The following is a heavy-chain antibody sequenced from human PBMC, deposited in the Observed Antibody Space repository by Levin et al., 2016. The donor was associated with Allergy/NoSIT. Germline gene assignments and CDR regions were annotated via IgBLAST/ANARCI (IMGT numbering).Heavy chain of an antibody. CDR2: MNPNSGNT. CDR1: GYTFTSYD. J-gene: IGHJ6*02. D-gene: IGHD2-2*01. CDR3: AKRGNGDCSSTSCYLYYYYGMDV. V-gene: IGHV1-8*01. Sequence: ASVKVSCKASGYTFTSYDINWVRQATGQGLEWMGWMNPNSGNTGYAQKFQGRVTMTRNTSISTAYMELSSLRSEDTAVYYCAKRGNGDCSSTSCYLYYYYGMDVWGQGTTVTVSS.